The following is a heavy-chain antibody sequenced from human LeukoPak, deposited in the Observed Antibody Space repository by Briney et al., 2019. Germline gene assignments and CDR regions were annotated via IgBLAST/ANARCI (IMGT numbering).Heavy chain of an antibody. V-gene: IGHV4-39*01. J-gene: IGHJ4*02. Sequence: SETLSLTCTVSGGSISSSSYYWGWIRQPPGKGLEWIGSIYYSGSTYYNPSLKSRVTISVDTSKNQFSLKLSSVTAADTAVYYCAGIEAYYYDSSGYFPFDYWGQGTLVTVSS. D-gene: IGHD3-22*01. CDR1: GGSISSSSYY. CDR3: AGIEAYYYDSSGYFPFDY. CDR2: IYYSGST.